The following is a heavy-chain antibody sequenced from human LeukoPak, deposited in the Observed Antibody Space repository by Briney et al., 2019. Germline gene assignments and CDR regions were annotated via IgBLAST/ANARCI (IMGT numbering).Heavy chain of an antibody. Sequence: GGSLRLSCAASGFTFSSYAMSWVRQAPGKGLEWVTAISGSGGSTYYADSGKGRFTISRDNSKNPLYLEMNNLRAEGTAVDYCAKDGPDTAMGYLYYGMDVWGQGTTVTVSS. CDR1: GFTFSSYA. D-gene: IGHD5-18*01. CDR2: ISGSGGST. J-gene: IGHJ6*02. V-gene: IGHV3-23*01. CDR3: AKDGPDTAMGYLYYGMDV.